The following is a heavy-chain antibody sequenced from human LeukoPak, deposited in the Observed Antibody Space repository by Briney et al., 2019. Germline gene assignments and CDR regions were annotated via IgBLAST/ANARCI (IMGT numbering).Heavy chain of an antibody. CDR1: GGSISSSSYY. D-gene: IGHD3-3*01. J-gene: IGHJ6*03. V-gene: IGHV4-39*07. CDR2: IYYSGST. Sequence: SETLSFTCTVSGGSISSSSYYWGWIRQPPGKGLEWIGSIYYSGSTYYNPSLKSRVTISVDTSKNQFSLKLSSVTAADTAVYYCARGPITIFGVVMYYYYYMDVWGKGTTVTVSS. CDR3: ARGPITIFGVVMYYYYYMDV.